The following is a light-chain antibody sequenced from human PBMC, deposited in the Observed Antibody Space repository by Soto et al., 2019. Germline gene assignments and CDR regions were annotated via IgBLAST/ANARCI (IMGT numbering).Light chain of an antibody. V-gene: IGKV3-20*01. CDR3: QQYDSSPRT. Sequence: EIVLTQSPGTLSLSPGERATLSCRASQSVSSSFLAWYQQKPGQAPRLLIYGASSRATGIPDRFSGSGYGTDFTLTISRLEPEDFAVYYCQQYDSSPRTFGPGTKVDIK. CDR1: QSVSSSF. CDR2: GAS. J-gene: IGKJ3*01.